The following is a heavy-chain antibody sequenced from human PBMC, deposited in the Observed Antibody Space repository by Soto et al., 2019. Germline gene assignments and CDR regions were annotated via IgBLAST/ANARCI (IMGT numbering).Heavy chain of an antibody. CDR1: GFSLSTSGMC. J-gene: IGHJ6*03. Sequence: SGPTLVNPTQTLTLTCTFSGFSLSTSGMCVSWIRQPPGKALEWLARIDWDDDKYYSTSLKTRLTISKDTSKNQVVLTMTNMDPVDTATYYCARIQLVVYYFWSGYSPTGYYYYYMDVWGKGTTVTVPS. CDR2: IDWDDDK. CDR3: ARIQLVVYYFWSGYSPTGYYYYYMDV. V-gene: IGHV2-70*11. D-gene: IGHD3-3*01.